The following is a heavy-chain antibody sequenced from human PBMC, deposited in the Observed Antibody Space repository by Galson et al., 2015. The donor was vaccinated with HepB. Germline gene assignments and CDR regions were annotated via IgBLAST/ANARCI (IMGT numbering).Heavy chain of an antibody. Sequence: SVKVSCKASGGTFSSYAISWVRQAPGQGLEWMGGIIPIFGTANYAQKFQGRVTITADESTSTAYMELSSLRSEDTAVYYCARAPVGYCSGGSCYSMYWFDPWGQGTLVTVSS. CDR1: GGTFSSYA. CDR2: IIPIFGTA. J-gene: IGHJ5*02. V-gene: IGHV1-69*13. CDR3: ARAPVGYCSGGSCYSMYWFDP. D-gene: IGHD2-15*01.